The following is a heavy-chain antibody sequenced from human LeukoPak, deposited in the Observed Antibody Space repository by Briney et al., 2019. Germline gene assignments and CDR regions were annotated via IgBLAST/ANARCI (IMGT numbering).Heavy chain of an antibody. J-gene: IGHJ4*02. D-gene: IGHD6-6*01. CDR1: GFTFTSYA. Sequence: GGSLRLSCAASGFTFTSYAMIWVRQAPGKGLEWVSAISGSGGSTYYADSVKGRFTISRDNSKNTLYLQMNSLRAEDTAVYYCAKDGWGSSSFDWGQGTLVTVSS. CDR2: ISGSGGST. CDR3: AKDGWGSSSFD. V-gene: IGHV3-23*01.